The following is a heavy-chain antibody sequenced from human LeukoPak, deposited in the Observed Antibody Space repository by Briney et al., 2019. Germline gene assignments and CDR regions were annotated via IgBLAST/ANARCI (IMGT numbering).Heavy chain of an antibody. Sequence: GGSLRLSCAASGFAFSSYEMNWVRQAPGKGLEWVSYISSSGSTIDYADSVKGRFTISRDNAKNSLSLQMNSLRAEDTAVYYCARENYDSSGSDGPFDYWGQGTLVTVSS. CDR3: ARENYDSSGSDGPFDY. J-gene: IGHJ4*02. CDR1: GFAFSSYE. CDR2: ISSSGSTI. V-gene: IGHV3-48*03. D-gene: IGHD3-22*01.